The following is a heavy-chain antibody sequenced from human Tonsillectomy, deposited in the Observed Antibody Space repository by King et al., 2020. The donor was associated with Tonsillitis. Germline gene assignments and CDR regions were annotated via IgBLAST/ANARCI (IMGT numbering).Heavy chain of an antibody. V-gene: IGHV4-38-2*01. Sequence: QLQESGPGLVKPSETLSLTCAVSGYSISNGYYWGWIRQPPGKGLEWIGNIYHSGSTYYNPSLKSRVTISVDTSKNQFSLKLRSVTAADTAVYYCAAAIAAADPILYWGQGTLVSVSS. J-gene: IGHJ4*02. CDR3: AAAIAAADPILY. D-gene: IGHD6-13*01. CDR1: GYSISNGYY. CDR2: IYHSGST.